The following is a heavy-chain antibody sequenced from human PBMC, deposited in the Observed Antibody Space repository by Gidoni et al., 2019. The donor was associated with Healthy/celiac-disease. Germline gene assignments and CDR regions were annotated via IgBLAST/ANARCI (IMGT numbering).Heavy chain of an antibody. V-gene: IGHV4-61*01. Sequence: QVQLQESGPGLVKPSETLSLTCTVSGGSVSSGSYYWSWIRQPPGKGLEWIGYIYYSGSTNYNPSLKSRVTISVDTSKNQFSLKLSSVTAADTAVYHCARVLMGEFLPTQEHDAFDIWGQGTMVTVSS. CDR3: ARVLMGEFLPTQEHDAFDI. D-gene: IGHD3-16*01. CDR1: GGSVSSGSYY. CDR2: IYYSGST. J-gene: IGHJ3*02.